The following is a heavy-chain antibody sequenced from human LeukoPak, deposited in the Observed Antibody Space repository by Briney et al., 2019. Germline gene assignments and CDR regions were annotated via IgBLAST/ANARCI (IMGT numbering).Heavy chain of an antibody. CDR1: GFTFSRYT. J-gene: IGHJ4*02. D-gene: IGHD1-26*01. V-gene: IGHV3-48*02. CDR2: ISTSGSAM. CDR3: TSSGSYRFDY. Sequence: GGSLRLSCAASGFTFSRYTMNSVREAPGEGLEWVSHISTSGSAMYYADSVKGRFTISRDNAKGSLYLRMNSLRDEDTAVYYCTSSGSYRFDYWGQGTLDTVSS.